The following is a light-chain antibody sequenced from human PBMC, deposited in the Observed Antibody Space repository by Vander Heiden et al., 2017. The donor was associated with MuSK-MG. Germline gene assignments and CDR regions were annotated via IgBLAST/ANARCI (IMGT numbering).Light chain of an antibody. J-gene: IGKJ4*01. Sequence: EIVMTQSPATLSVSPGERVTLSCRASQTVSSNLAWYQQKPGQAPRLLIYGASTRATGVPAKFSGSGSGTEFTLTISSLQSEDFAIYYCQQYHKWPLTFGGGAKVEIK. CDR2: GAS. CDR3: QQYHKWPLT. V-gene: IGKV3-15*01. CDR1: QTVSSN.